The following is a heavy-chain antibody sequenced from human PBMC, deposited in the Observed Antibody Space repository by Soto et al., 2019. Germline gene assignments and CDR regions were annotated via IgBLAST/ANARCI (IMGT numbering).Heavy chain of an antibody. D-gene: IGHD1-1*01. J-gene: IGHJ4*02. Sequence: EVQLVETGGGLVQPGGSLRLSCEASGFTFSQYWMHWVRQAPGKGLVWVSRITEDGSRTSYADAVKGRFTISRDNAKNTLYLQMNSLRVEDTAVYYCARDITTTPVYWGQGALVIVSS. CDR3: ARDITTTPVY. V-gene: IGHV3-74*01. CDR2: ITEDGSRT. CDR1: GFTFSQYW.